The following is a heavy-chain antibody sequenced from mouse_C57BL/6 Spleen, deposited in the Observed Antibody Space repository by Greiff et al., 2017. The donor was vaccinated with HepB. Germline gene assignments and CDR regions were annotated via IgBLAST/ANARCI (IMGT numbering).Heavy chain of an antibody. CDR3: ARRDWDGGLAY. D-gene: IGHD4-1*01. CDR1: GYTFTSYW. Sequence: QVQLQQPGAELVRPGSSVKLSCKASGYTFTSYWMHWVKQRPIQGLEWIGNIDPSDSETHYNQKFKDKATLTVDKSSSTAYMQLSSLTSEDSAVYYGARRDWDGGLAYWGQGTLVTVSA. V-gene: IGHV1-52*01. J-gene: IGHJ3*01. CDR2: IDPSDSET.